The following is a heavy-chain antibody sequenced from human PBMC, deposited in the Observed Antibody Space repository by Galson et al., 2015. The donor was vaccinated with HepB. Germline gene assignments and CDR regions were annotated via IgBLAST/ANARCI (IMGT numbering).Heavy chain of an antibody. V-gene: IGHV3-48*04. J-gene: IGHJ4*02. Sequence: SLRLSCAASGFTFSSYSMNWVRQAPGKGLEWVSYISSSSSNIYYADSVKGRFTISRDNAKNSLYLQMNSLRAEDTAVYYCARESSAAGTPDFDYWVQGTLVTVSS. CDR3: ARESSAAGTPDFDY. CDR1: GFTFSSYS. CDR2: ISSSSSNI. D-gene: IGHD6-13*01.